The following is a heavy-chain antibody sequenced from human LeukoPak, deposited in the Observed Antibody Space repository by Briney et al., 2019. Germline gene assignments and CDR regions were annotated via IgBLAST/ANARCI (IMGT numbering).Heavy chain of an antibody. J-gene: IGHJ5*02. CDR1: GFTFSSYS. Sequence: PGGSLRLSCAASGFTFSSYSMNWVRQAPGKGLEWVSSISSSSSYIYYADSVKGRSTISRDNAKNSLYLQMNSLRAEDTAVYYCARVYYGDYGQQSIPWGQGTLVTVSS. V-gene: IGHV3-21*01. CDR3: ARVYYGDYGQQSIP. D-gene: IGHD4-17*01. CDR2: ISSSSSYI.